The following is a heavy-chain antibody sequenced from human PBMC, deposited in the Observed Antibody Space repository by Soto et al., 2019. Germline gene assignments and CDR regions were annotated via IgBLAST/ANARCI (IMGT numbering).Heavy chain of an antibody. CDR2: IIPVFGTP. D-gene: IGHD3-22*01. Sequence: QVQLVQSGAEVKKPGSSVKVSCKASVGSLSNYGISWVRQAPGQGLEWMGAIIPVFGTPNYAQKFQDRVTXXAXXSTTTVYMEVRSLTSEDTAVYYCARGDATKIVVTTYYAMDVWGQGTTVTVSS. CDR3: ARGDATKIVVTTYYAMDV. CDR1: VGSLSNYG. V-gene: IGHV1-69*12. J-gene: IGHJ6*02.